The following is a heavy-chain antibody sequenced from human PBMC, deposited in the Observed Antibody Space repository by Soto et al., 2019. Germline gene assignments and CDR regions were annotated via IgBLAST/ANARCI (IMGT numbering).Heavy chain of an antibody. CDR2: ISYDGSNK. CDR3: AKDLVDEAVGGPFDF. CDR1: GFTFSSYG. D-gene: IGHD6-19*01. J-gene: IGHJ4*02. V-gene: IGHV3-30*18. Sequence: QVQLVEAGGGVVQPGRSLRLYCAASGFTFSSYGMHWVRQAPGKGLEWVAVISYDGSNKYYADSVKGRLIISRDNSKNPLHLQKNSLRAEDTAVYYWAKDLVDEAVGGPFDFWGQGTMVSVSS.